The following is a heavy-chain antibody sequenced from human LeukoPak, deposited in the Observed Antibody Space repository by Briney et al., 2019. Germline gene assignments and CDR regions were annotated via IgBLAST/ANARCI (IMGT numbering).Heavy chain of an antibody. D-gene: IGHD6-13*01. Sequence: GGSLRLSCAASGFTFSSYGMSWVRQAPGKGLEWVSAISGSGGSTYYADSVKGRFTISRDNSKNTLYLQMNSLRAEDTAVYYCAKDQRSSSWYGPNWFDPWGQGTLVTVSS. CDR2: ISGSGGST. CDR1: GFTFSSYG. V-gene: IGHV3-23*01. J-gene: IGHJ5*02. CDR3: AKDQRSSSWYGPNWFDP.